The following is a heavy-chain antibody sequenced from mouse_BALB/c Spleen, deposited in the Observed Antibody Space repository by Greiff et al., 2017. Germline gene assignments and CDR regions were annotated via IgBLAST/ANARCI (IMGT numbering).Heavy chain of an antibody. V-gene: IGHV5-9-3*01. Sequence: EVKVVESGGGLVKPGGSLKLSCAASGFTFSSYAMSWVRQTPEKRLEWVATISSGGSYTYYPDSVKGRFTISRDNAKNTLYLQMSSLRSEDTAMYYCARHNGNYGYYAMDYWGQGTSVTVSS. CDR2: ISSGGSYT. CDR3: ARHNGNYGYYAMDY. CDR1: GFTFSSYA. D-gene: IGHD2-1*01. J-gene: IGHJ4*01.